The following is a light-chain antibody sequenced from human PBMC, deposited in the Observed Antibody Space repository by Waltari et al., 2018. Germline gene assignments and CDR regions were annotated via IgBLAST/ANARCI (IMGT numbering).Light chain of an antibody. CDR2: DVN. CDR3: CSYAGSSTFYV. V-gene: IGLV2-11*01. J-gene: IGLJ1*01. CDR1: SSDVGGYNY. Sequence: QSALTQPRSVSGFPGQSVTIPCIGTSSDVGGYNYVSWYQQYTGKAPKLVIYDVNKRPSGVPDRFSGSKSGNTASLTISGLQAEDEADYYCCSYAGSSTFYVFGSGTEVTV.